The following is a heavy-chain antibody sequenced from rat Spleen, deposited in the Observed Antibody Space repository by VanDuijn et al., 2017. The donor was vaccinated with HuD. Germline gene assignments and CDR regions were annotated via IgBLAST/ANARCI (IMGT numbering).Heavy chain of an antibody. Sequence: EVQLVETGGGLVQPGRSLKLSCVASGFTFSSYWMYWIRPAPGKGLEWVSSISTDGGSTYYPDSVKGRFTISRDNAQNTLYLQMDSLRSDDTATYYCARRHYGYTDYFDYWGQGVMVTVSS. V-gene: IGHV5-58*01. CDR3: ARRHYGYTDYFDY. J-gene: IGHJ2*01. CDR2: ISTDGGST. D-gene: IGHD1-9*01. CDR1: GFTFSSYW.